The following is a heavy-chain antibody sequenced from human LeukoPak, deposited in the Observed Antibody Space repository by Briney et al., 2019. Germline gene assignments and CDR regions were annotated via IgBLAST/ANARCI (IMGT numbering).Heavy chain of an antibody. J-gene: IGHJ4*02. Sequence: SETLSLTCTVSGGSISSGSYYWSWIRQPPGKGLEWIGYIYYSGSTNYNPSLKSRVTISVDTSKNHFSLKLSSVTAADTAVYYCAREDIVGATPTLSHWGQGTLVTVSS. CDR3: AREDIVGATPTLSH. CDR1: GGSISSGSYY. V-gene: IGHV4-61*01. CDR2: IYYSGST. D-gene: IGHD1-26*01.